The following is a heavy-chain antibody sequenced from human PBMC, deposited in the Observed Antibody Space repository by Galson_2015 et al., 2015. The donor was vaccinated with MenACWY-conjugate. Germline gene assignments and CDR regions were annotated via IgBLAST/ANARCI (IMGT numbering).Heavy chain of an antibody. CDR1: GYTLTELS. CDR3: ATATYYYDSSGYSFLDY. D-gene: IGHD3-22*01. CDR2: FDPEDGET. Sequence: SVKVSCKVSGYTLTELSMHWVRQAPGKGLEWMGGFDPEDGETIYAQKFQGRVTMTEDTSTDTAYMELSSLRSEDTAVYYCATATYYYDSSGYSFLDYWGQGTLVTVSS. V-gene: IGHV1-24*01. J-gene: IGHJ4*02.